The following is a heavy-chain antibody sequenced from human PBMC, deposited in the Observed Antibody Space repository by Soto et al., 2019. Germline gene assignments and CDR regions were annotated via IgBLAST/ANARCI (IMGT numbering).Heavy chain of an antibody. CDR2: IKSKTDGGTT. D-gene: IGHD2-15*01. CDR3: TTDRPGYCSGGSCYFGVYFDY. V-gene: IGHV3-15*07. J-gene: IGHJ4*02. CDR1: GLTFSNAW. Sequence: EVQLVESGGGLVKPGGSLRLSCAASGLTFSNAWMNWVRQAPGKGLEWVGRIKSKTDGGTTDYAAPVKGRFTISRDDSKNTLYLQMNSLKTEDTAVYYCTTDRPGYCSGGSCYFGVYFDYWGQGTLVTVSS.